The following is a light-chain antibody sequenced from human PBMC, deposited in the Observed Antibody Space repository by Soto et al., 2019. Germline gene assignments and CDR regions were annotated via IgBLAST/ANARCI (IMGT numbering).Light chain of an antibody. V-gene: IGKV3-20*01. CDR3: QQYGSSPRK. CDR2: GAS. J-gene: IGKJ1*01. CDR1: QSVSGSY. Sequence: EIVLTQSPGTLSLSPGERATLSCRASQSVSGSYVAWYQQKPGQDPRLLIYGASSRATGITDMFSGSGSGPDFTLTISRREPEDFAGYYCQQYGSSPRKFGQGTKVEIK.